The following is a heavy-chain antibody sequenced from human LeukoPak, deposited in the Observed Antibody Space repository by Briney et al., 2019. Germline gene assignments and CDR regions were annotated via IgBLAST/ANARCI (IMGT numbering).Heavy chain of an antibody. CDR2: IIPIFGTA. D-gene: IGHD5-12*01. Sequence: SVKVSCKASGGTFSSYAISWVRQAPGQGLEWMGGIIPIFGTANYAQKFQGRVTITADESTSTAYMELSSLRSEDTAVYYCARAPRYSGYDAYYFDYWGQGTLVTVSS. J-gene: IGHJ4*02. CDR3: ARAPRYSGYDAYYFDY. CDR1: GGTFSSYA. V-gene: IGHV1-69*13.